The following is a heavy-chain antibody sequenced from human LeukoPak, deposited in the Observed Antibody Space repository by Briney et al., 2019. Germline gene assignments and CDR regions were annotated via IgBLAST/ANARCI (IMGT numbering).Heavy chain of an antibody. CDR1: GFTVSNNY. D-gene: IGHD1-26*01. Sequence: GGSLRLSCAATGFTVSNNYMSWVRQAPGQGLEWVSVIYSGGSTYYADSVKGRFTISRDNSKNTLYLQMNNLRAEDTAVYYCARGQQVGASTVEDYWGQGTLVTVSS. J-gene: IGHJ4*02. V-gene: IGHV3-66*01. CDR3: ARGQQVGASTVEDY. CDR2: IYSGGST.